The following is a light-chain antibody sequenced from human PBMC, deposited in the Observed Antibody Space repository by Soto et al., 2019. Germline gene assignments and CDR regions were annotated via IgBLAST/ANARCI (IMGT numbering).Light chain of an antibody. V-gene: IGLV2-14*01. CDR2: EVN. CDR3: SSFTSSSILEV. CDR1: SSDVGGFNY. J-gene: IGLJ3*02. Sequence: QSVLTQPASVSGSPGQSITISCTGTSSDVGGFNYVSWYQQHPGKAPKVMIYEVNKRPSGVSNRFSGSKSGNTASLTISGLQAEDEADYYCSSFTSSSILEVFGGGTKLTVL.